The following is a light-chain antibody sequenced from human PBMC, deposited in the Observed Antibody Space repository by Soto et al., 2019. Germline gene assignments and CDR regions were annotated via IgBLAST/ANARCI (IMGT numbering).Light chain of an antibody. V-gene: IGKV3-11*01. Sequence: EIVLTQSPATLSLSPGERATLSCRASPSVTNFLSWYQQKPGQAPRLLIYGAFNRATGIPARFSGSGSGTDFTLTKSSLEPEDSAIYYCQQRNTWPPVTFGQGTRLEIK. CDR3: QQRNTWPPVT. CDR2: GAF. CDR1: PSVTNF. J-gene: IGKJ5*01.